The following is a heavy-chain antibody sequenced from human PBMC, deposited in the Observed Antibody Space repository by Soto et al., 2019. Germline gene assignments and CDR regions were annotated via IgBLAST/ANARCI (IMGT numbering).Heavy chain of an antibody. CDR3: AKSKSSYLYYFDY. Sequence: GGSLRLSCAASGFTFGSYAMSWVRQAPGKGLEWVSSISALGGDTYYADSVRGRFTITRDNSKNTLYLHINSLRAGDTALYYCAKSKSSYLYYFDYWGQGTPVTVSS. J-gene: IGHJ4*02. CDR1: GFTFGSYA. CDR2: ISALGGDT. D-gene: IGHD2-15*01. V-gene: IGHV3-23*01.